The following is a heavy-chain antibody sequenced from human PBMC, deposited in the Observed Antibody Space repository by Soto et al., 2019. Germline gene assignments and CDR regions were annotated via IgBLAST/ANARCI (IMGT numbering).Heavy chain of an antibody. Sequence: SETLSLTCAVYGGSFSGYYWSWIRQPPGKGLEWIGEINHSGSTNYNPSLKSRVTISVDTSKNQFSLKLSSVTAADTAVYYCASQRSYSSGWSHTDGMDVWGQGTTVTVSS. J-gene: IGHJ6*02. D-gene: IGHD6-19*01. V-gene: IGHV4-34*01. CDR3: ASQRSYSSGWSHTDGMDV. CDR2: INHSGST. CDR1: GGSFSGYY.